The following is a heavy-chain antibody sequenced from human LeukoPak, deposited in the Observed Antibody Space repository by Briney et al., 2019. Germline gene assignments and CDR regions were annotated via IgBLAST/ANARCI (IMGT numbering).Heavy chain of an antibody. Sequence: PSETLSLTCNVSGGSISSGDYYWSWIRQPPGKGLEWIGYIYYSGSTYYNPSLKSRVTISVDTSKNQFSLKLSSVTAADTAVYYCARVKDYYDSSAFFDYWGQGTLVTVSS. V-gene: IGHV4-30-4*01. CDR3: ARVKDYYDSSAFFDY. J-gene: IGHJ4*02. CDR1: GGSISSGDYY. D-gene: IGHD3-22*01. CDR2: IYYSGST.